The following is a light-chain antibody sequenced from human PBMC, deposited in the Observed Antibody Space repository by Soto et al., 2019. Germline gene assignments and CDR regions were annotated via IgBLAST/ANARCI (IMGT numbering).Light chain of an antibody. CDR2: GAS. CDR1: QSIARF. V-gene: IGKV1-39*01. J-gene: IGKJ2*01. CDR3: QQSHIAPYT. Sequence: DLQMTQSPSSLSAAVGDRVTITCRASQSIARFLNWYQQKPGEVPKLLIFGASYLRSGVPSRFSGSGSGTRFALTITSLQPEDFATYFCQQSHIAPYTFGQGT.